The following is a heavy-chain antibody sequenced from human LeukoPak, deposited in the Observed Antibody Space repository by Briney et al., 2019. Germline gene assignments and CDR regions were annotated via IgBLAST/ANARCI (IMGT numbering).Heavy chain of an antibody. CDR2: ISAYNGNT. D-gene: IGHD3-22*01. V-gene: IGHV1-18*01. Sequence: ASVKVSCKASGYTFTSFGISWVRQAPGQGLEWMGWISAYNGNTNYAQKLQGRVTMTIDTSTSTAFMELRSLKSDDTAVYYCARESTARYYYDSSGYYRGAVDYWGQGTLVTISS. CDR1: GYTFTSFG. J-gene: IGHJ4*02. CDR3: ARESTARYYYDSSGYYRGAVDY.